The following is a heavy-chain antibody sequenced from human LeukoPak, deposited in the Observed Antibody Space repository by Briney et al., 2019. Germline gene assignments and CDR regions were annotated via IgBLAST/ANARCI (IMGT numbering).Heavy chain of an antibody. CDR3: ARDYYYDSSGYYSRTLRY. CDR2: INPSGGST. D-gene: IGHD3-22*01. Sequence: ASVKVSCKASGYTFTSYYMHWVRQAPGQGLEWMGIINPSGGSTSYAQKFQGRVTMTRDTSTSTVYMELSSLRSEDTAVYYCARDYYYDSSGYYSRTLRYWGQGTLVIVSS. J-gene: IGHJ4*02. CDR1: GYTFTSYY. V-gene: IGHV1-46*01.